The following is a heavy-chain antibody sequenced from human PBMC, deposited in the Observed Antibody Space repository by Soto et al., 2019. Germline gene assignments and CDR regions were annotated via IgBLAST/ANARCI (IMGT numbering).Heavy chain of an antibody. D-gene: IGHD1-1*01. Sequence: SETLSLTCTVSGGSITSGGYFWSWIRQHPGKGLEWIGYIYYSGSTYYEPSLKSRVTISIDTSNNQLSLTLTSVTAADTAISYCARGKWYSFESWGQGTLVTVSS. CDR2: IYYSGST. CDR1: GGSITSGGYF. CDR3: ARGKWYSFES. J-gene: IGHJ4*02. V-gene: IGHV4-31*03.